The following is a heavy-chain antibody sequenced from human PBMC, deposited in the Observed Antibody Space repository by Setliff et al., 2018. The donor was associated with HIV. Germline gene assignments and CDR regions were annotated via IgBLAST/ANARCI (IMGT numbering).Heavy chain of an antibody. Sequence: KPSETLSLTCTVSGVSINSGNYYWGWIRQPSGKRLERIGRIYSSGNTNYNPYLKSRVTISVNKSKYQFSLSLTYVTAADTAVYYCARGANFWSGYDSWGQGTLVTVSS. CDR1: GVSINSGNYY. V-gene: IGHV4-61*05. CDR2: IYSSGNT. CDR3: ARGANFWSGYDS. J-gene: IGHJ4*02. D-gene: IGHD3-3*01.